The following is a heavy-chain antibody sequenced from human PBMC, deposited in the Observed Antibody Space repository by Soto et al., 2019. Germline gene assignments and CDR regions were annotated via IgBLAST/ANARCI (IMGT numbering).Heavy chain of an antibody. CDR1: GFTFSSYA. CDR2: ISYDGSNK. J-gene: IGHJ4*02. V-gene: IGHV3-30-3*01. D-gene: IGHD6-19*01. CDR3: ARDFRSGWYGY. Sequence: GSLRLSCAASGFTFSSYAMHWVRQAPGKGLEWVAVISYDGSNKYYADSVKGRFTISRDNSKNTLYLQMNSLRAEDTAVYYCARDFRSGWYGYWGQGTLVTVSS.